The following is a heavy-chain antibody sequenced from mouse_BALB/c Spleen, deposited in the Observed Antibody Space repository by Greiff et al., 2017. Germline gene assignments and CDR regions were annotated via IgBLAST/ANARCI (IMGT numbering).Heavy chain of an antibody. Sequence: DVMLVESGGGLVQPGGSRKLSCAASGFTFSSFGMHWVRQAPEKGLEWVAYISSGSSTIYYADTVKGRFTISRDNPKNTLFLQMTSLRSEDTAMYYCAREGYYYDYDPGFAYWGQGTLVTVSA. CDR2: ISSGSSTI. CDR1: GFTFSSFG. V-gene: IGHV5-17*02. J-gene: IGHJ3*01. D-gene: IGHD2-4*01. CDR3: AREGYYYDYDPGFAY.